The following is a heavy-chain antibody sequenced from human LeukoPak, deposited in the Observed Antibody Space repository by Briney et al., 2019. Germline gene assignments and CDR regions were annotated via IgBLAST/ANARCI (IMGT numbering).Heavy chain of an antibody. J-gene: IGHJ4*02. Sequence: GGSLRLSCAASGFIFSSFGMHWVRQAPGKGLEWVAVISSDGSNKFYADSVKGRFTISRDNSKNTLYLQMNSLRAEDSAVYYCAKDRRSSGWYYHDYWGQGTLVTVSS. D-gene: IGHD6-19*01. CDR3: AKDRRSSGWYYHDY. CDR1: GFIFSSFG. CDR2: ISSDGSNK. V-gene: IGHV3-30*18.